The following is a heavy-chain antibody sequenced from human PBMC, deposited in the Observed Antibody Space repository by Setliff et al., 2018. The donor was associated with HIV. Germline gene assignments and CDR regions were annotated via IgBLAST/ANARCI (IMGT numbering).Heavy chain of an antibody. D-gene: IGHD6-13*01. V-gene: IGHV3-23*01. J-gene: IGHJ4*02. CDR2: ISGHTINV. CDR1: GFTFSSYA. CDR3: AKRLAGSNTWYHFDT. Sequence: PGGSLRLSCVGSGFTFSSYAMSWVRQAPGKGLEWVSSISGHTINVYYADSVKGRFTISRDNSKNTLYLQLNSLSAEDTAIYYCAKRLAGSNTWYHFDTWGQGTLVTVSS.